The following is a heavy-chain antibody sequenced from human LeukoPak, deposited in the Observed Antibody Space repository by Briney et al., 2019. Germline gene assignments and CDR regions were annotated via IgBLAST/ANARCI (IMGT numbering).Heavy chain of an antibody. Sequence: ASVKVSCKVSGYTLTELSMHWVRQAPGKGLEWMGGFDPEDGETIYAQKFQGRVTMTEDISTDTAYMELSSLRSEDTAVYYCAIVQLWLRENYYYYYGMDVWGQGTTVTVSS. CDR1: GYTLTELS. D-gene: IGHD5-18*01. J-gene: IGHJ6*02. V-gene: IGHV1-24*01. CDR3: AIVQLWLRENYYYYYGMDV. CDR2: FDPEDGET.